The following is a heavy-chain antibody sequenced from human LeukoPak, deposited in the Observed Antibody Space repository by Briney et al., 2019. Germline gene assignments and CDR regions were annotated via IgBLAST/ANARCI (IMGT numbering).Heavy chain of an antibody. Sequence: PSETLSLTCTFSGGSITHYYWTWIRQPPGKTLEWIGYSYYSGSTKYNPSLKSRVTISVDTSNNQFSLNLRSVTAADTAVYYCATTTSGGDAFDIWGQGTMVTVSS. J-gene: IGHJ3*02. CDR3: ATTTSGGDAFDI. V-gene: IGHV4-59*01. D-gene: IGHD1-26*01. CDR2: SYYSGST. CDR1: GGSITHYY.